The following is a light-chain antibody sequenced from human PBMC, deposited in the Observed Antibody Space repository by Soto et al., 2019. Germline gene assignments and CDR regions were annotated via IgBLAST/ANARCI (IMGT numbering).Light chain of an antibody. CDR1: QDISSY. CDR3: QHYYNYPWA. V-gene: IGKV1-8*01. Sequence: AIRMTQSPSSFSESTGDRATITGRASQDISSYLAWYQLKPGKAPNLLIYAASTLQSGVPSRFSGSGSGTDFTLTISCLQSEDVATYYCQHYYNYPWAFGQGTKVEIK. J-gene: IGKJ1*01. CDR2: AAS.